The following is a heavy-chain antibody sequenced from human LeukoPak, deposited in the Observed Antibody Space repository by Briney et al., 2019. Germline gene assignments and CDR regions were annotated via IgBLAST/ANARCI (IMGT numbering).Heavy chain of an antibody. V-gene: IGHV4-34*01. D-gene: IGHD2-15*01. CDR3: ARAGYCSGGSCYSEIDY. Sequence: SETLSLTCAVYGGSFSGYSWSWIRQPPGKGLEWTGEINHSGSTNYNPSLKSRVTISVDTSKNQFSLKLSSVTAADTAVYYCARAGYCSGGSCYSEIDYWGQGTLVTVSS. J-gene: IGHJ4*02. CDR1: GGSFSGYS. CDR2: INHSGST.